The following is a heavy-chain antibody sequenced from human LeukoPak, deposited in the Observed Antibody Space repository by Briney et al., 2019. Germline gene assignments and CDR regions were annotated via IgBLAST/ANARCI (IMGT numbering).Heavy chain of an antibody. Sequence: SETLSLTCAVYGGTFSGSYWTWIRQPPGRGLEWIGEINHSGSASYSPSLKSRLTMSVDTSKSQFSLQLNSVTAADTAVYYCARVQTRDRRVVSGVMHLSCYFDYWGQGTLVTVSS. CDR2: INHSGSA. CDR1: GGTFSGSY. D-gene: IGHD2-2*01. V-gene: IGHV4-34*01. CDR3: ARVQTRDRRVVSGVMHLSCYFDY. J-gene: IGHJ4*02.